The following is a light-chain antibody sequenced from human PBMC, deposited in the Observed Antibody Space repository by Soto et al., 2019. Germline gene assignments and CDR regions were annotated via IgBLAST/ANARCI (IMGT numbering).Light chain of an antibody. J-gene: IGKJ2*01. CDR2: AAS. CDR3: QQSYSTPRNT. Sequence: DIQMTQSPSSLSASVGDRVTITCQSSQSISSYLNWYQQKPGKAPKLLIYAASSLQSGVPSRFSGSGSGTHFTLTISSLQPEDFATYYCQQSYSTPRNTFGQG. V-gene: IGKV1-39*01. CDR1: QSISSY.